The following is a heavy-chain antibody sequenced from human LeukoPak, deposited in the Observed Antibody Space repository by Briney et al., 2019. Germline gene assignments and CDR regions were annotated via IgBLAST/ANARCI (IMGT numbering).Heavy chain of an antibody. CDR1: GGSFSGYY. CDR2: INHSGST. J-gene: IGHJ3*02. V-gene: IGHV4-34*01. Sequence: SETLSLTCAVYGGSFSGYYWSWIRQPPGKGLEWIGEINHSGSTNYNPSLKSRVTISVDTSKNQFSLKLSSVTAADTAVYYCARTVWDKLLWFGEPSADAFDIWGQGTMVTVSS. D-gene: IGHD3-10*01. CDR3: ARTVWDKLLWFGEPSADAFDI.